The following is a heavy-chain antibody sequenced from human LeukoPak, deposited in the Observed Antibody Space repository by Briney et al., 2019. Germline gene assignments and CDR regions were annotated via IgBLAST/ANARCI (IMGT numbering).Heavy chain of an antibody. Sequence: GGSLRLSCAASGFTFSSYGMHWVRQAPGKGLEWVAVISYDGSNKYYADSVKGRFTISRDNSKNTLYLQMNSLRAEDTAVYYCARDHVEEGVDYWGQGTLVTVSS. V-gene: IGHV3-30*03. CDR3: ARDHVEEGVDY. CDR2: ISYDGSNK. J-gene: IGHJ4*02. CDR1: GFTFSSYG.